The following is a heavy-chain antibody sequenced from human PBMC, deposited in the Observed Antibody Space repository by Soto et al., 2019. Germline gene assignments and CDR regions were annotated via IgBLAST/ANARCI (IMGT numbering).Heavy chain of an antibody. V-gene: IGHV1-3*01. J-gene: IGHJ6*03. CDR3: ASASRYNWNDEYYYYMDV. CDR1: GYTFTSYA. CDR2: INAGNGNT. D-gene: IGHD1-1*01. Sequence: ASVKVSCKASGYTFTSYAMHWVRQAPGQRLEWMGWINAGNGNTKYSQKFQGRVTITRDTSASTAYMELSSLRSEDTAVYYCASASRYNWNDEYYYYMDVWGKGTTVTVSS.